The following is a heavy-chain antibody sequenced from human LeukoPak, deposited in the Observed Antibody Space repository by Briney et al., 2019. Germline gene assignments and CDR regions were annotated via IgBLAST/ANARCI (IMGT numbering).Heavy chain of an antibody. CDR2: INHSGST. Sequence: SETLSLTCAVYGGSFSGYYWSWIRQPPGKGLEWIGEINHSGSTNYNPSLKSRVTISVDTSKNQFSLKLSSVTAADTAVYYCARGFLNRFDPWDQGTLVTVSS. J-gene: IGHJ5*02. CDR1: GGSFSGYY. V-gene: IGHV4-34*01. D-gene: IGHD2/OR15-2a*01. CDR3: ARGFLNRFDP.